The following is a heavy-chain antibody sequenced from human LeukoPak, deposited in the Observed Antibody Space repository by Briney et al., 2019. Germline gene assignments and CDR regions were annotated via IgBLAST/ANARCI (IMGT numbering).Heavy chain of an antibody. CDR2: IKQDGGEK. CDR1: GFTFSNYW. V-gene: IGHV3-7*03. Sequence: GGSLRLSCAASGFTFSNYWMNWVRQAPGKGLEWVANIKQDGGEKSYVDSVKGRFTISRDNAKNSLHLQMNSLRAEDTAVYYCARDATRDFAFDIWGQGTVVTVSS. J-gene: IGHJ3*02. D-gene: IGHD1-1*01. CDR3: ARDATRDFAFDI.